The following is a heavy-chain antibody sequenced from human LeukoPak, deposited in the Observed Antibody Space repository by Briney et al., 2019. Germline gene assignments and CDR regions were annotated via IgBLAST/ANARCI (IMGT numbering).Heavy chain of an antibody. CDR1: GYTFTSYG. Sequence: EASVKVSCKATGYTFTSYGISWVRQARGQGLEWMGWISAYNGNTNYAQKLQGRVTMTTDTSTSTAYMELRSLRSDDTAVYYCARVGIVVVPAAIGDYYGMDVWGQGTTVTVSS. J-gene: IGHJ6*02. CDR3: ARVGIVVVPAAIGDYYGMDV. V-gene: IGHV1-18*01. D-gene: IGHD2-2*01. CDR2: ISAYNGNT.